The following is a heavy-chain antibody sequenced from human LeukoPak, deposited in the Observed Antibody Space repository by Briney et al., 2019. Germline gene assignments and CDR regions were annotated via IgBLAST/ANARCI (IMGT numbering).Heavy chain of an antibody. Sequence: SVKVSCKASGGTFSSYAFSWGRQAPGQGLELMRGIIPIFGTANYAQKFQGRVTITADESTSTAYMELSSLRSEDTAVYYCARDSSGWYAYYFDYWGQGTLVTVSS. J-gene: IGHJ4*02. CDR3: ARDSSGWYAYYFDY. V-gene: IGHV1-69*13. CDR1: GGTFSSYA. D-gene: IGHD6-19*01. CDR2: IIPIFGTA.